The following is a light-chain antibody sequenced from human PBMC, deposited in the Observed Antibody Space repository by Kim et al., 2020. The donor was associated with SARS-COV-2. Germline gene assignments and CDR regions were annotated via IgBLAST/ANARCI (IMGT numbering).Light chain of an antibody. Sequence: QSVLTQPPSTFGTPGQRVTISCSGSSSNIGSNTVNWYQQLPGTAPKMFIYTNNQRPSGVPDRFSGSKSGTSASLAISGLQSEDEADYYCAAWDDSLNGVVFGGGTQLTV. J-gene: IGLJ2*01. CDR3: AAWDDSLNGVV. CDR1: SSNIGSNT. V-gene: IGLV1-44*01. CDR2: TNN.